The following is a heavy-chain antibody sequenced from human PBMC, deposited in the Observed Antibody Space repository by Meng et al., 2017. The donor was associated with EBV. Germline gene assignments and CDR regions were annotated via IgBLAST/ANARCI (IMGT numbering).Heavy chain of an antibody. CDR2: IYYSGST. CDR3: ARHHHHSLFDY. Sequence: QLRLQESGPGRVKPSETLSLTCTVSGGSTSSSSYYWGWVRQPPGKGLEWIGSIYYSGSTYCNPSLKSRVTISVDTSKNQFSLKLSSVTAADTAVYYCARHHHHSLFDYWGQGTLVTVSS. D-gene: IGHD2-21*01. CDR1: GGSTSSSSYY. J-gene: IGHJ4*02. V-gene: IGHV4-39*01.